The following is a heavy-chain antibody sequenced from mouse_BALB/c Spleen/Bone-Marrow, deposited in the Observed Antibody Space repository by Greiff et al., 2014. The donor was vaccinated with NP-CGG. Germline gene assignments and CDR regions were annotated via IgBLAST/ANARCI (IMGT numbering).Heavy chain of an antibody. CDR3: ARWEYYAMDY. CDR1: GFNIKDTY. V-gene: IGHV14-3*02. J-gene: IGHJ4*01. D-gene: IGHD4-1*01. Sequence: EVKLQESGAELVKPGASVKLSCTASGFNIKDTYMHWVKQRPEQVLEWIGRIDPANGNTKYDPKFQGKATITADTSSNTAYLQLSSLTSEDTAVYYCARWEYYAMDYWGQGTSVTVSS. CDR2: IDPANGNT.